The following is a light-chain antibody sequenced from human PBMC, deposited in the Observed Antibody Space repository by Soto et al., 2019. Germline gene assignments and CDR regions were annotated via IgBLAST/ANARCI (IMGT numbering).Light chain of an antibody. CDR3: AAWDDNLNDYV. J-gene: IGLJ1*01. Sequence: QSALTQPPSASSTPGQTVTISCSGSTSNIGTFYVYWYQRLPGTAPKLLIYLGDQRASGVSDRFSGSKPGTSASLAINGLRSDDEADYYCAAWDDNLNDYVFGSGTKVTVL. CDR2: LGD. V-gene: IGLV1-47*02. CDR1: TSNIGTFY.